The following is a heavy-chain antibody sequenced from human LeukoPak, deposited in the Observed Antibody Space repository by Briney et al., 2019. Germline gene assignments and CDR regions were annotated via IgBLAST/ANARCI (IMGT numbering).Heavy chain of an antibody. CDR2: IYHSGST. CDR1: GGSISSGGYS. D-gene: IGHD2-2*01. CDR3: ARGGTGYCSSTSCSYYYYYGMDV. J-gene: IGHJ6*02. Sequence: SETLSLTCAVSGGSISSGGYSWSWIRQPPGKGLEWIGYIYHSGSTYYNPSLKGRVTISVDRSKNQFSLKLSSVTAADTAVYYCARGGTGYCSSTSCSYYYYYGMDVWGQGTTVTVSS. V-gene: IGHV4-30-2*01.